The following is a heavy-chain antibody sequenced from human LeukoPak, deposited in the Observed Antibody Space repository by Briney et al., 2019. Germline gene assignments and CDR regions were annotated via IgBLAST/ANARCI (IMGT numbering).Heavy chain of an antibody. D-gene: IGHD6-13*01. V-gene: IGHV3-30-3*01. CDR2: ISYDGSNK. J-gene: IGHJ5*02. CDR3: ARDRGAAAGTWFDP. Sequence: GGSLRLSCAASGFTFSSYAMHWVRQAPGKGLEWVAVISYDGSNKYYADSVKGRFTISRDNSKNTLYLQMNCLRAEDTAVYYCARDRGAAAGTWFDPWGQGTLVTVSS. CDR1: GFTFSSYA.